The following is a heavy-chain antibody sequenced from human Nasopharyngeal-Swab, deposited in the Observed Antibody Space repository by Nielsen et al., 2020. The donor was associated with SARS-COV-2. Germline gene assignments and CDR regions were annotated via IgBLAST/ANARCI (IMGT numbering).Heavy chain of an antibody. D-gene: IGHD3-22*01. Sequence: GESLKISCAASGFTFSSYSMSWIRQAPGKGLEWVSYISSSGSTIYYADSVKGRFTISRDNAKNSLYLQMNSLRAEDTAVYYCARAAPYYYDSSGYYPFDYWGQGTLVTVSS. CDR1: GFTFSSYS. CDR2: ISSSGSTI. V-gene: IGHV3-48*04. J-gene: IGHJ4*02. CDR3: ARAAPYYYDSSGYYPFDY.